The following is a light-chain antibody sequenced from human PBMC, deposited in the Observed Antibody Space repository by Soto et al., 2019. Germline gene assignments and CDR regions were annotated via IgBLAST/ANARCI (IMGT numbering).Light chain of an antibody. CDR3: AAWDDSLNGVV. J-gene: IGLJ2*01. CDR1: SSNIGSNT. CDR2: SNK. V-gene: IGLV1-44*01. Sequence: QPVLTQPPSASGTPGQRVTISCSGSSSNIGSNTVNWYQQLPGAAPKLLIYSNKQRPSGVPDRFSGSRSGTSGSLAISGSQSEDEADYYCAAWDDSLNGVVFGGGTKLTVL.